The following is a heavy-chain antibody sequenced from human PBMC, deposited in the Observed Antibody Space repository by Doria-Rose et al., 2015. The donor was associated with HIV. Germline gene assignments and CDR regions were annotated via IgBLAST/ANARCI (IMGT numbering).Heavy chain of an antibody. CDR1: GGSFSDHY. CDR2: INDTGSA. Sequence: QWDAGLLKPSETLSLTCAVYGGSFSDHYWSWIRQPPGKGLEWIGEINDTGSANYSPSLKSRVTISVDTPKNQFSLKVSSVTAADTAVYYCARVPDNYITSPFDYWGQGKLVTVSS. V-gene: IGHV4-34*01. J-gene: IGHJ4*02. D-gene: IGHD3-10*01. CDR3: ARVPDNYITSPFDY.